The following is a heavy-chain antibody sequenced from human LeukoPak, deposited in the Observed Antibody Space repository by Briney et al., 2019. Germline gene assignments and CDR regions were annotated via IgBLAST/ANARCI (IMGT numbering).Heavy chain of an antibody. V-gene: IGHV3-48*04. D-gene: IGHD1-26*01. J-gene: IGHJ4*02. CDR2: ISSGGTTI. CDR3: ARFCCELLRGPIDY. Sequence: GGSLRLSCAASGFIFSDHSMHWVRQAPGKGLEWVSYISSGGTTIYYADSVKGRFTISRDNAKNSLYLQMNSLRAEDTAVYYCARFCCELLRGPIDYWGQGTLVTVSS. CDR1: GFIFSDHS.